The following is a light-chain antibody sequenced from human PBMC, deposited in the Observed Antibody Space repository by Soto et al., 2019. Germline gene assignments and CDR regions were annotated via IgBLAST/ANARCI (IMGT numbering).Light chain of an antibody. Sequence: EIVMTQSPATLSVSPGERATLSCRASQSVSNNLAWYQQKRGQAPRLLIYGVSTRATGIPARFIGSGSGTEFTLTISNPQSEDFAVYYCQQYDNWLSITFGPGTRLETK. V-gene: IGKV3D-15*01. J-gene: IGKJ5*01. CDR2: GVS. CDR3: QQYDNWLSIT. CDR1: QSVSNN.